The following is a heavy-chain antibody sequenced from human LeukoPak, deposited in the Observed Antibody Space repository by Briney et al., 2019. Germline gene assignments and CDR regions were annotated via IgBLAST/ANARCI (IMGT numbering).Heavy chain of an antibody. J-gene: IGHJ4*02. CDR3: ARVRYDFWSGYYGAYEGSKEFDY. CDR2: IYYSGST. CDR1: GGSISSYY. V-gene: IGHV4-59*01. D-gene: IGHD3-3*01. Sequence: SETLSLTCTVSGGSISSYYWSWIRQPPGKGLEWIGYIYYSGSTNYNPSLKSRVTISVDTSKNQFSLKLSSVTAADTDVYYCARVRYDFWSGYYGAYEGSKEFDYWGQGTLVTVSS.